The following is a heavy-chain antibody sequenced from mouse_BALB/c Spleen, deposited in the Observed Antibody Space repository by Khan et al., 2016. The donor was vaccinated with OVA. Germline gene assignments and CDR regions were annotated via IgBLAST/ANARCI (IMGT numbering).Heavy chain of an antibody. D-gene: IGHD2-3*01. V-gene: IGHV1S137*01. CDR2: LSTYSGNT. CDR3: ARPAYYGYYDY. CDR1: GYTFTDYA. J-gene: IGHJ2*01. Sequence: QVQLQQSGPELVRPGVSVKISCKGSGYTFTDYAMYWVKQSHAKSLERSGLLSTYSGNTNYNQKFKGTATLTVDQSSSKAYMEIARLTSEDSSIYYCARPAYYGYYDYWGQGTTLTVSS.